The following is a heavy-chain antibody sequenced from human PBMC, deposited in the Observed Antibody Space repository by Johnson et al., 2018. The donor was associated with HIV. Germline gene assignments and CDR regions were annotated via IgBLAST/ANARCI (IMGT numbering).Heavy chain of an antibody. CDR2: IRSRAYGGTT. V-gene: IGHV3-49*03. Sequence: VQLLESGGGLVQPGLSLRLSCNTSGFIFFDYAMSWFRQAPGKGLELVGFIRSRAYGGTTEYAASVKDRFIISRDDSKNIAYLQMNSLKTEDTAVYYCTGGRDLRAFDFWGQGTMVTVSS. D-gene: IGHD2-21*02. CDR1: GFIFFDYA. CDR3: TGGRDLRAFDF. J-gene: IGHJ3*01.